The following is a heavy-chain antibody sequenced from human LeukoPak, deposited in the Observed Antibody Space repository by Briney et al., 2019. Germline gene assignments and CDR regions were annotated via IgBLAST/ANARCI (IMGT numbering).Heavy chain of an antibody. CDR2: ISSSRSYI. J-gene: IGHJ4*02. CDR3: AREPITIFGVVITAYYFAY. CDR1: GFTFSSYS. D-gene: IGHD3-3*01. Sequence: GGSLRLSCAASGFTFSSYSMNWVRQAPGKGLEWVSSISSSRSYIYYADSVKGRFTISRDNAKNSLSLKMNRRRAEDTAVYYCAREPITIFGVVITAYYFAYSGQGTLVTVSS. V-gene: IGHV3-21*01.